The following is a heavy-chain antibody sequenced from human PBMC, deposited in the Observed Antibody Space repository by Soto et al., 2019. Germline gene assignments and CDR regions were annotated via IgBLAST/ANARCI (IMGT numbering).Heavy chain of an antibody. CDR1: GGTFSSYI. V-gene: IGHV1-69*02. CDR2: IIPILGIA. D-gene: IGHD3-22*01. CDR3: ANKDYDSSEYYYYGMDV. J-gene: IGHJ6*02. Sequence: QVQLVQSGAEVKKPGSSVKLSCKASGGTFSSYIISWVRQAPGQGLEWMGRIIPILGIANYAQKFQGRVTITADKSTSTAYMELSSLRSEDTAVYYCANKDYDSSEYYYYGMDVWGQGTTVTVSS.